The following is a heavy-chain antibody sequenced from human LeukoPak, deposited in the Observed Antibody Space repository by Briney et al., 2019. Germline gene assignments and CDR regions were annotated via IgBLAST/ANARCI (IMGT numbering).Heavy chain of an antibody. J-gene: IGHJ5*02. V-gene: IGHV1-2*02. CDR2: INPNSGGT. D-gene: IGHD3-10*02. CDR3: ARDIFGELLHFWFDP. CDR1: GYTFTGYY. Sequence: ASVKVSCKASGYTFTGYYMHWVRQAPGQGLEWMGWINPNSGGTNYAQKFQGRVTMTRDTSISTAYMELSRLGSDDTAVYYCARDIFGELLHFWFDPWGQGTLVTVSS.